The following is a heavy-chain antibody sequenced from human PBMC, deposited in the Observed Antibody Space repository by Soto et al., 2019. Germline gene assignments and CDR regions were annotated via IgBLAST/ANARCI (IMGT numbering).Heavy chain of an antibody. J-gene: IGHJ4*02. CDR2: IYYSGST. CDR3: ARRGGSPDLYPYYFDY. D-gene: IGHD2-8*01. Sequence: SETLSLTCTVSGGSISSYYWSWIRQPPGKGLEWIGYIYYSGSTNYNPSLKSRVTISVDTSKNQFSLKLTSVTAADTAVYYCARRGGSPDLYPYYFDYWGQGTLVTVSS. V-gene: IGHV4-59*08. CDR1: GGSISSYY.